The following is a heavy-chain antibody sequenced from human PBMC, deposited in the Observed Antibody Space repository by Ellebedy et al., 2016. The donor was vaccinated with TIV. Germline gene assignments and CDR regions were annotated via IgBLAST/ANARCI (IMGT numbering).Heavy chain of an antibody. J-gene: IGHJ3*01. CDR3: ARERRTLGGFDAFDL. Sequence: GESLKISXVVSGLTLRRSDMSWVRHTAGEGLEWVASIGTVDDTDYQDSVKGRFIISRDIARNSLYLQTNSLRAGDTAIYYCARERRTLGGFDAFDLWGQGTTVTVSS. CDR2: IGTVDDT. V-gene: IGHV3-13*01. D-gene: IGHD6-25*01. CDR1: GLTLRRSD.